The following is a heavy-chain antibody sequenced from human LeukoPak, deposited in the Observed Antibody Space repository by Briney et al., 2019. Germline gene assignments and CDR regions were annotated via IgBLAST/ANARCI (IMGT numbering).Heavy chain of an antibody. CDR2: IGTAGNP. V-gene: IGHV3-13*05. Sequence: GGSLRLSCAASGFTFSSYDMHWVRQATGKGLEWVSAIGTAGNPYYPGSVKGRFTISRENAKNSLYLQMNSLRAGDTAVYYCARGYYYDSSGYYYFDYWGQGTLVTVSS. CDR1: GFTFSSYD. J-gene: IGHJ4*02. D-gene: IGHD3-22*01. CDR3: ARGYYYDSSGYYYFDY.